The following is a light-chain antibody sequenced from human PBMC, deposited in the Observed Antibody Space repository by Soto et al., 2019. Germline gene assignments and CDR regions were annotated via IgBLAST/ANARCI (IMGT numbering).Light chain of an antibody. V-gene: IGKV1-39*01. CDR1: QSISSY. CDR3: QRSYSTPRT. Sequence: ECISSTWRASQSISSYLNWYQQKPGKAPKLLIYAASSLQSGVPSRFSGSGSGTDFTLTVSSLQPEDFATYFCQRSYSTPRTFGQGTKVDIK. J-gene: IGKJ1*01. CDR2: AAS.